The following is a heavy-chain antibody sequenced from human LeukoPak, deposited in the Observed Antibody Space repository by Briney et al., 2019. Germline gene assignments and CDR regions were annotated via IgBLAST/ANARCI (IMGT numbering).Heavy chain of an antibody. J-gene: IGHJ4*02. CDR2: IWYDGSNK. D-gene: IGHD3-3*01. Sequence: GGSLRLSCAASGFAFSSYGMHWVRQAPGKGLEWVAIIWYDGSNKYYADSVKGRFTISRDDSKNTLYLQMNSLRADDTAVYYCSRLLANERDYWARGTGHRVL. CDR1: GFAFSSYG. V-gene: IGHV3-33*08. CDR3: SRLLANERDY.